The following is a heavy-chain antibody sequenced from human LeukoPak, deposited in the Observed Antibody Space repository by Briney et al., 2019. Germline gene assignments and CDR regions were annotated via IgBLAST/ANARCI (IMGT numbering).Heavy chain of an antibody. V-gene: IGHV3-9*01. Sequence: TGGSLRLSYAASGFTFDDYAMHWVRQAPGKGLEWVSGISWNSGSIGYADSVKGRFTISRDNAKNSLYLQMNSLRAEDTALYYCAKDRWFGELPYYGMDVWGQGTTVTVSS. D-gene: IGHD3-10*01. CDR2: ISWNSGSI. CDR3: AKDRWFGELPYYGMDV. J-gene: IGHJ6*02. CDR1: GFTFDDYA.